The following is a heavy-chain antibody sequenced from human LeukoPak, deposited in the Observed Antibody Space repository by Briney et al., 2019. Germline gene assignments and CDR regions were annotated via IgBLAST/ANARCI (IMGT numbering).Heavy chain of an antibody. CDR2: VSDDGNKK. Sequence: PGGSLRLSCAASGFTFSSYPMHWVRQAPGKGLEWVAVVSDDGNKKFDADFVKGRFTISRDNSKNTLYLQMNRLRGEDTAVDFCARGQAPLEGFFYYMDVWGEGTTVAVSS. CDR3: ARGQAPLEGFFYYMDV. D-gene: IGHD2-15*01. CDR1: GFTFSSYP. J-gene: IGHJ6*03. V-gene: IGHV3-30-3*01.